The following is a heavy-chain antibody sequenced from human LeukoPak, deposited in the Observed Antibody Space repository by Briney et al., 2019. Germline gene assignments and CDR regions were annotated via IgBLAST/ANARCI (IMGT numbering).Heavy chain of an antibody. J-gene: IGHJ6*03. CDR2: IYYSGST. CDR3: AGGYIYGSTYYYMDV. CDR1: GGSISSYY. V-gene: IGHV4-59*01. D-gene: IGHD5-18*01. Sequence: SETLSLTCTVSGGSISSYYWSRIRQPPGKGLEWIGYIYYSGSTNYNPSLKSRVTISVDTSKNQFSLKLSSVTAADTAVYYCAGGYIYGSTYYYMDVWGKGTTVTISS.